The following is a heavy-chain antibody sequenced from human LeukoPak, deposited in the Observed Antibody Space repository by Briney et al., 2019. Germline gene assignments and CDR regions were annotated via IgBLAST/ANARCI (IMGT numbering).Heavy chain of an antibody. J-gene: IGHJ4*02. CDR3: ARDLIYSNYGAFDY. CDR1: GFTFSSYW. CDR2: ISSSGSTI. D-gene: IGHD4-11*01. Sequence: GGSLRLSCAASGFTFSSYWMSWVRQAPGKGLEWVSYISSSGSTIYYADSVKGRFTISRDNAKNSLYLQMNSLRAEDTAVYYCARDLIYSNYGAFDYWGQGTLVTVSS. V-gene: IGHV3-48*04.